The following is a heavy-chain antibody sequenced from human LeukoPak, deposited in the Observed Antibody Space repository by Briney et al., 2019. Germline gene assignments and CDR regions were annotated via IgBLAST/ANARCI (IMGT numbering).Heavy chain of an antibody. CDR1: GGSFSGCY. Sequence: SETLSLTCAVYGGSFSGCYWSWIRQPPGKGLEWIGEISHSGSTNYNPSLKSRVTISVDTSKNQFSLKLSSVTAADTAVYYCASNYDILTGPDAFDIWGQGTMLTVSS. CDR2: ISHSGST. V-gene: IGHV4-34*01. J-gene: IGHJ3*02. CDR3: ASNYDILTGPDAFDI. D-gene: IGHD3-9*01.